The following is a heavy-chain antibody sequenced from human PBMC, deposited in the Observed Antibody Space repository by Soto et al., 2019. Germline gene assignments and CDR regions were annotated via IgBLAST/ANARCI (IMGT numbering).Heavy chain of an antibody. CDR3: ASGASP. CDR2: MNPNSGNT. CDR1: GYTFTSSD. Sequence: QVQLVQSGAEVKKPGASVKVSCKASGYTFTSSDINWVRQATGQGLEWLGWMNPNSGNTGYAQKFQGRITLTRSTSINTAYLELSSLSSDASAVYYCASGASPWGQGTLVTVSS. J-gene: IGHJ5*02. V-gene: IGHV1-8*01.